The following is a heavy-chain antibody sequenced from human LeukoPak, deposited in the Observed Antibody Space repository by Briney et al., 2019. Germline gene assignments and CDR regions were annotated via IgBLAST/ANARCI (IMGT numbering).Heavy chain of an antibody. J-gene: IGHJ4*02. CDR3: ATRYSYGSYYFDY. V-gene: IGHV3-23*01. D-gene: IGHD5-18*01. CDR2: ISGSGGTT. Sequence: RGSLRLSCAASGFTFSTYAMSWVRQAPGKGLEWVSAISGSGGTTYYADSVKGRFTISRDNSKNTLYLQMNSLRVEDTAVYYCATRYSYGSYYFDYWGQGTLVTVSS. CDR1: GFTFSTYA.